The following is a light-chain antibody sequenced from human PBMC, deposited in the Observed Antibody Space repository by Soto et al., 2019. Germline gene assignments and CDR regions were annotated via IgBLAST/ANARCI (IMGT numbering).Light chain of an antibody. CDR1: QSILSSSNNKNS. J-gene: IGKJ5*01. Sequence: DIVMTQSPDSLAVSLGERATINCKSSQSILSSSNNKNSLAWFQQQPGQPPKLLIYWASTGESGVPDRFSGSGSGTDFILTISSLQAEDVAVYYCQQYYSSVVTFGQGTRLEMK. CDR2: WAS. CDR3: QQYYSSVVT. V-gene: IGKV4-1*01.